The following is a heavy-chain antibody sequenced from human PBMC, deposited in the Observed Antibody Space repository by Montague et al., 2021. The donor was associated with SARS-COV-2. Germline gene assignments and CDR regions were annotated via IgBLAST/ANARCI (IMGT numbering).Heavy chain of an antibody. Sequence: SETLSLTCTVSGGSISSSSYYRGWIRQPPGKGLEWIGSIYYSGSTCYNPSLKSRVTISVDTSKNQFSLKLSSVTAADTAVYYCARHAGKRITIFGVVKGQYYFDYWGQGTLVTVSS. V-gene: IGHV4-39*01. CDR3: ARHAGKRITIFGVVKGQYYFDY. CDR1: GGSISSSSYY. D-gene: IGHD3-3*01. CDR2: IYYSGST. J-gene: IGHJ4*02.